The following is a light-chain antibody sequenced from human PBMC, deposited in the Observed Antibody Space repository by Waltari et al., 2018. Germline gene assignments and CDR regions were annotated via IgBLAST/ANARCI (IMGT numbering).Light chain of an antibody. CDR3: AAWDDSLSGHVV. V-gene: IGLV1-47*01. CDR1: SSNIGTNY. J-gene: IGLJ2*01. Sequence: QSVLTQPPSASGTPGQRVTSSCSGSSSNIGTNYVSWYQQLPGTTPKLLIYMNNQRPSGFPDRFSGSKSGASASLAISGLRSEDEADYYCAAWDDSLSGHVVFGGGTKLTVL. CDR2: MNN.